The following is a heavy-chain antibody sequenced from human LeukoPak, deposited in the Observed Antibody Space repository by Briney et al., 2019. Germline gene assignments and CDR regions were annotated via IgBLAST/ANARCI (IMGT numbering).Heavy chain of an antibody. D-gene: IGHD2-2*01. CDR2: MNPNSGNT. J-gene: IGHJ6*02. V-gene: IGHV1-8*01. CDR3: ARGPFRVVPAALLLHYYYYGMDV. CDR1: GYTFTSYD. Sequence: ASVKVSCKASGYTFTSYDINWVRQATGQGLEWMGWMNPNSGNTGYAQKFQGRVTMTRNTSISTAYMALSSLRSEDTAVYYCARGPFRVVPAALLLHYYYYGMDVWGQGTTVTVSS.